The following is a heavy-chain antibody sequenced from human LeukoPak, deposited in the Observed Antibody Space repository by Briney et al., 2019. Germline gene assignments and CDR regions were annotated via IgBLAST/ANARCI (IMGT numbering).Heavy chain of an antibody. CDR3: ARQGGRTVTTDAFDI. D-gene: IGHD4-17*01. Sequence: SETLSLTCTVSGGSISSSSYYWGWIRQPPGKGLEWIGSIYYSGSTYYTPSLKSRGTISVDTSKNQFSLKLSSVTAADTAVYHCARQGGRTVTTDAFDIWGQGTMVTVSS. CDR1: GGSISSSSYY. CDR2: IYYSGST. J-gene: IGHJ3*02. V-gene: IGHV4-39*01.